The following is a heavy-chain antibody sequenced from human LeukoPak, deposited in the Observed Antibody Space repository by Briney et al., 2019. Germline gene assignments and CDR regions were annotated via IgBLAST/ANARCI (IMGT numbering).Heavy chain of an antibody. CDR2: INTNTGNP. CDR3: GRWYYDILTGYYPDY. CDR1: GYTFTSYA. Sequence: ASVKVSCKASGYTFTSYAMNWVRQAPGQGLEWMGWINTNTGNPTYAQGFTGRFVFSLDTSVSTAYLQISSLKAEDTAVYYCGRWYYDILTGYYPDYWGQGTLVTVSS. D-gene: IGHD3-9*01. J-gene: IGHJ4*02. V-gene: IGHV7-4-1*02.